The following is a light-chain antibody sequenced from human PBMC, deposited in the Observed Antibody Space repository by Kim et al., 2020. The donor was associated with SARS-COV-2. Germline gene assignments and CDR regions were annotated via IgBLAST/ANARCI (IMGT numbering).Light chain of an antibody. V-gene: IGKV1-6*01. CDR3: LQDYNYPYT. CDR2: AVS. CDR1: QGIGSD. J-gene: IGKJ2*01. Sequence: SASVGDTVTITCRASQGIGSDLGWYQQKPGKVPELLIYAVSTLQSGVPSRFSGSGSGTDFTLTISSLQPEDFVTYYCLQDYNYPYTFGQGTKLEI.